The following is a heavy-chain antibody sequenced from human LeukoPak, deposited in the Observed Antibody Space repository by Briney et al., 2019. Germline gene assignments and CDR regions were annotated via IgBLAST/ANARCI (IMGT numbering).Heavy chain of an antibody. CDR3: ARGPYGLNYYLDY. CDR1: GGSFSGYH. J-gene: IGHJ4*02. Sequence: PSETLSLTCAVYGGSFSGYHWTWIRQPPGRGLQWIGKINDSGDTHYNPSLESRVTISVDTSKNQFSLSLSSLTAANTALYYCARGPYGLNYYLDYWGQGALVTVSS. CDR2: INDSGDT. D-gene: IGHD3-10*01. V-gene: IGHV4-34*01.